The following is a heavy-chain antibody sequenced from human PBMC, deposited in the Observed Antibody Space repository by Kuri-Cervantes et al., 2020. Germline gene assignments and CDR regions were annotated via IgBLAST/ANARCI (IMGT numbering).Heavy chain of an antibody. CDR2: INPNSGGT. Sequence: ASVKVSCKASGYSFISYAMNWVRQAPGQGLEWMGWINPNSGGTSYAQKFQGWVTMTRDTSISTAYMELSRLRSDDTAVYYCARGSPVTYGMDVWGQGTTVTVSS. J-gene: IGHJ6*02. V-gene: IGHV1-2*04. D-gene: IGHD4-17*01. CDR1: GYSFISYA. CDR3: ARGSPVTYGMDV.